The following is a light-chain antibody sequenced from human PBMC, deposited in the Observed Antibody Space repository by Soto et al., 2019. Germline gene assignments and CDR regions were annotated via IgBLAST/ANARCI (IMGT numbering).Light chain of an antibody. Sequence: EIVLTQSPGTLSLSPGERATLSCRASQNVRDSYLAWYQQKPGQAPSLLIYDASNRATGIPARFSGSGSGTDFTLTISSLEPEDFAVYYCQQRSNWWTFGQGTKVDIK. J-gene: IGKJ1*01. V-gene: IGKV3-11*01. CDR3: QQRSNWWT. CDR2: DAS. CDR1: QNVRDSY.